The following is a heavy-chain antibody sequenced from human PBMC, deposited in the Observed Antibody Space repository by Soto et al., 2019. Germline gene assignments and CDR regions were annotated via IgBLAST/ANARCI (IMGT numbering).Heavy chain of an antibody. CDR3: ASSYCSSTSCYGPIYYYYGMDV. Sequence: PGEALKISCKGSGYSCTSYWISWVRQMRGKGLERMGRIDPSDSYTNYGPSFQGPVTISADKSISTAYLQWSSLKASDTAMYYCASSYCSSTSCYGPIYYYYGMDVWGQGTTVTVSS. J-gene: IGHJ6*02. D-gene: IGHD2-2*01. CDR1: GYSCTSYW. CDR2: IDPSDSYT. V-gene: IGHV5-10-1*01.